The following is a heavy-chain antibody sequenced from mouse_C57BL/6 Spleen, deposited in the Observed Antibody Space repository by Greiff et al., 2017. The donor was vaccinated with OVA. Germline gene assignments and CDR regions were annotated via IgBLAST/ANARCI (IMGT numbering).Heavy chain of an antibody. D-gene: IGHD2-2*01. J-gene: IGHJ4*01. CDR1: GFTFSSYG. CDR3: ASSMVTTAMDY. V-gene: IGHV5-6*02. Sequence: DVKLVESGGDLVKPGGSLKLSCAASGFTFSSYGMSWVRQTPDKRLEWVATISSGGSYTYYPDSVKGRFTISRDNAKNTLYLQMSSLKSEDTAMYYCASSMVTTAMDYWGQGTSVTVSS. CDR2: ISSGGSYT.